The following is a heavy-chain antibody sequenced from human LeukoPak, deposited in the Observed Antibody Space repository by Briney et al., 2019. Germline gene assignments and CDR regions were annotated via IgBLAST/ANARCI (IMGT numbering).Heavy chain of an antibody. CDR1: GGSISSYY. V-gene: IGHV4-59*01. CDR3: ASLSGNYHDSSGYYGMDV. J-gene: IGHJ6*02. D-gene: IGHD3-22*01. CDR2: IYYSGST. Sequence: SETLSLTCTVSGGSISSYYWSWIRQPPGKGLEWIGYIYYSGSTNYNPSLKSRVTISVDTSKNQFSLKLSSVTAADTAVYYRASLSGNYHDSSGYYGMDVWGQGTTVTVSS.